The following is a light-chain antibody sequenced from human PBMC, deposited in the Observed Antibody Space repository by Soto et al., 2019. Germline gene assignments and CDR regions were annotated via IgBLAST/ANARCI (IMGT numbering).Light chain of an antibody. CDR2: DVT. CDR1: SSDVGGYNY. CDR3: GSYTSSSTLYV. Sequence: QSALTQPASVSGSPGQSITISCTGTSSDVGGYNYVSWYQQHPGRAPKLMIYDVTNRPSGVSNRFSGSKSGNPASLTISGRQAEDEADYYCGSYTSSSTLYVFGTGTKLTVL. V-gene: IGLV2-14*01. J-gene: IGLJ1*01.